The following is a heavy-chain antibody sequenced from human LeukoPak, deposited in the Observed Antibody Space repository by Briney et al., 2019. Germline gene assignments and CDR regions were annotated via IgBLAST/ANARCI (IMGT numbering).Heavy chain of an antibody. J-gene: IGHJ1*01. D-gene: IGHD6-19*01. Sequence: ASVKVSCKASGYTFTDYYLHWVRQAPGQGLEWIGWIHPNSGGTNYAQKFQGRVAMTRDTSISTAYMELSSLRSDDTAVYYCARLAAVPGWGQGTLVTVSS. CDR3: ARLAAVPG. CDR1: GYTFTDYY. V-gene: IGHV1-2*02. CDR2: IHPNSGGT.